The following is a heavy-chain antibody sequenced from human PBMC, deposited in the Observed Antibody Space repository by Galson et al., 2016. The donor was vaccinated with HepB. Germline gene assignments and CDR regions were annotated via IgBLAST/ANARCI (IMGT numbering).Heavy chain of an antibody. CDR2: ISAYNGNT. V-gene: IGHV1-18*01. J-gene: IGHJ1*01. CDR1: GYTFTSYG. CDR3: ARSGPNYYDSSGYRHFQH. D-gene: IGHD3-22*01. Sequence: SVKVSCKASGYTFTSYGISWVRQAPGQGLEWMGWISAYNGNTNYAQKLQGRVTITADESTSTAYMELTSLRSEDTAVYYCARSGPNYYDSSGYRHFQHWGQGTLVTVSS.